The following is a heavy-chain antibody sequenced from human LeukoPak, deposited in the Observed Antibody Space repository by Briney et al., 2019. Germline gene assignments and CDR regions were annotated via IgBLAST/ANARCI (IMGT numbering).Heavy chain of an antibody. CDR2: IWYDGSNK. CDR3: ARSIAAAGTPPCY. D-gene: IGHD6-13*01. Sequence: PGRSLRLSCAASGFTFSSYGMHWVRQAPGKGLEWVAVIWYDGSNKYYADSVKGRFTISRDNSKSTLYLQMNSLRAEDTAVYYCARSIAAAGTPPCYWGQGTLVTVSS. J-gene: IGHJ4*02. V-gene: IGHV3-33*01. CDR1: GFTFSSYG.